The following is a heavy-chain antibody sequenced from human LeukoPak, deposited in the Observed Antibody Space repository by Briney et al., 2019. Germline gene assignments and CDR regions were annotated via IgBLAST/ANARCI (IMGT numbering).Heavy chain of an antibody. CDR1: GFTFSNYW. CDR2: IKRDGSEK. D-gene: IGHD3-22*01. V-gene: IGHV3-7*05. J-gene: IGHJ5*02. CDR3: AREPGFDSSGYLNWFDP. Sequence: GGSLRLSCAASGFTFSNYWMSWVRQAPGKGLEWVANIKRDGSEKYYVDSVKGRFSISRDNAKNSLYLQMNSLRAEDTAVYYCAREPGFDSSGYLNWFDPWGQGTLVTVSS.